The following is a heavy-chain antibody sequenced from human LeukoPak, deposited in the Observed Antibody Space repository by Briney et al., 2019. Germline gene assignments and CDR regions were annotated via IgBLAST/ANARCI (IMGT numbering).Heavy chain of an antibody. CDR2: IRGSGGST. D-gene: IGHD6-13*01. J-gene: IGHJ6*03. CDR3: ANTARIAPRYYYYYMDV. CDR1: GCTFSSYA. V-gene: IGHV3-23*01. Sequence: GGSLRLSCAASGCTFSSYAMSWVRQAPGKGLEWVSAIRGSGGSTYYADSVKGRFTISRDNSKNTLYLQMNSLRAEDTAVYYCANTARIAPRYYYYYMDVWGKGTTVTVSS.